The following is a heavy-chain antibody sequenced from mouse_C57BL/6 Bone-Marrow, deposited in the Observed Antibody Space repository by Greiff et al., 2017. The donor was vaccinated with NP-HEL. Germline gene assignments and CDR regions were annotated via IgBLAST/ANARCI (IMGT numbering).Heavy chain of an antibody. V-gene: IGHV1-72*01. Sequence: QVQLQQPGAELVKPGASVKLSCKASGYTFTSYWMHWVKQRPGRGLAWIGRIDPYSGGTKYNEKFKSKATLTVDKPSSTAYMQLSSLTSEDSAVYYCARDDYEGFAYWGQGTLVTVSA. CDR2: IDPYSGGT. CDR3: ARDDYEGFAY. CDR1: GYTFTSYW. J-gene: IGHJ3*01. D-gene: IGHD2-4*01.